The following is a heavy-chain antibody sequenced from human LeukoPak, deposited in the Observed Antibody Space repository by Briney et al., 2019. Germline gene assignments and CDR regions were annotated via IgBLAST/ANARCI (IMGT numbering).Heavy chain of an antibody. CDR2: ISYDGSHK. Sequence: GGSLRLSCAASGFTFSSYGMSWVRQAPGKGLEWVAFISYDGSHKYYGDSVKGRFTISRDNSKNTLYLQMNSLRDEDTAVYYCAKGYYDSSGYFPLLDYWGQGSLVTVSS. V-gene: IGHV3-30*18. J-gene: IGHJ4*02. CDR1: GFTFSSYG. D-gene: IGHD3-22*01. CDR3: AKGYYDSSGYFPLLDY.